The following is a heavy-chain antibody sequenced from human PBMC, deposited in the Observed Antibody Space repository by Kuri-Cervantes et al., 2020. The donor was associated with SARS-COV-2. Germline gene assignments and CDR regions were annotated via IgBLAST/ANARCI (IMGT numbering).Heavy chain of an antibody. CDR3: AKDHLKTDSGYSSSLHTKNYYYYGMDV. D-gene: IGHD6-13*01. CDR2: ISGSGDDT. Sequence: GGSLRLSCAASGLSFSNYAMSWVRQAPGKGLEWVSSISGSGDDTHYADSVKGRFTIPRDNSKNTLYLQMNSLRAEDTAVYYCAKDHLKTDSGYSSSLHTKNYYYYGMDVWGQGTTVTVSS. J-gene: IGHJ6*02. V-gene: IGHV3-23*01. CDR1: GLSFSNYA.